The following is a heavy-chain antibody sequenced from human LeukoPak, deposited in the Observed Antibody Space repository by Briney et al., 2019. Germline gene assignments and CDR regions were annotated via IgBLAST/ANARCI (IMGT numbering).Heavy chain of an antibody. J-gene: IGHJ5*02. CDR2: ISSSSSLI. D-gene: IGHD2-15*01. V-gene: IGHV3-48*01. Sequence: PGGSLRLSCAASEFTFSDYSMTWVRQAPGKGLEWLSYISSSSSLIYYADSVKGRFTISRDNARNSLHLQMNSLRAEDTAVYYCARGVVVVAATPFGWFDPWGQGTLVTVSS. CDR3: ARGVVVVAATPFGWFDP. CDR1: EFTFSDYS.